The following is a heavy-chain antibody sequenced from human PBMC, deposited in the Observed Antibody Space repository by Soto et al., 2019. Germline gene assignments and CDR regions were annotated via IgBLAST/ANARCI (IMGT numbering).Heavy chain of an antibody. Sequence: QVQLQESGPGLVKPSQTLSLTCTVSGGSISSGGYFWNWIRQHPGKGLEWIGYIYYSGGTYYNPSLKSRVTTSVDPSKDQFPLKPSSVTAADTAVYYCAREPSIWGQGTLVTVSS. CDR3: AREPSI. CDR2: IYYSGGT. J-gene: IGHJ4*02. V-gene: IGHV4-31*03. CDR1: GGSISSGGYF.